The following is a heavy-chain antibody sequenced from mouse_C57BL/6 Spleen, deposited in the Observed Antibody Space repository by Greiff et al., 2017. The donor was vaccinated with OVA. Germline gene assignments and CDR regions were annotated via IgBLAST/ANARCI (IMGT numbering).Heavy chain of an antibody. CDR1: GFTFTDYY. Sequence: VESGGGLVQPGGSLSLSCAASGFTFTDYYMSWVRQPPGKALEWLGFIRNKANGYTTEYSASVKGRFTISRDNSQSILYLQMNALRAEDSATYYCARFNWGQAFDYWGQGTTLTVSS. D-gene: IGHD4-1*02. J-gene: IGHJ2*01. V-gene: IGHV7-3*01. CDR3: ARFNWGQAFDY. CDR2: IRNKANGYTT.